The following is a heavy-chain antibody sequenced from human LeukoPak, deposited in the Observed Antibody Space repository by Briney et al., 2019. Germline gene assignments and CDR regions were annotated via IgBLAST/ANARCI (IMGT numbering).Heavy chain of an antibody. CDR3: AKGRRMITFGGVIVHDAFDI. CDR2: ISGSGGST. CDR1: GFTFSSYG. Sequence: GGSLRLSCAASGFTFSSYGMSWVRQAPGKGLEWVSAISGSGGSTYYADSVKGRFTISRDNSKNTLYLQMNSLRAEDTAVYYCAKGRRMITFGGVIVHDAFDIWGQGTMVTVSS. J-gene: IGHJ3*02. D-gene: IGHD3-16*02. V-gene: IGHV3-23*01.